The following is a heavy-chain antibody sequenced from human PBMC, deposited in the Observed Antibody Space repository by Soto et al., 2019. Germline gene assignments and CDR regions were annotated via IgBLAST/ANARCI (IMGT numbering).Heavy chain of an antibody. CDR3: ARDDIVVVVAARGLVGVPKRVPSLHGMDV. Sequence: PGGSLRLSCAASGFTFSSYAMHWVRQAPGKGLEWVAVISYDGSNKYYADSVKGRFTISRDNSKNTLYLQMNSLRAEDTAVYYCARDDIVVVVAARGLVGVPKRVPSLHGMDVWGQGTTVTVSS. V-gene: IGHV3-30-3*01. J-gene: IGHJ6*02. CDR1: GFTFSSYA. CDR2: ISYDGSNK. D-gene: IGHD2-15*01.